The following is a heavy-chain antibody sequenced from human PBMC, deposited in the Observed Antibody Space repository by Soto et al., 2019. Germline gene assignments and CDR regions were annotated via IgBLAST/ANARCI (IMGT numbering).Heavy chain of an antibody. CDR3: TTVIYYDILTGYHNVAY. D-gene: IGHD3-9*01. Sequence: GGSLRLSCVASGFNLSHPWMTWVRQAAGKGLEWVGRIKSKTDGGTADYAAPVKGRATISRDDSKNTVYLQMNSLKTEDTAVYYCTTVIYYDILTGYHNVAYWGQGALVTVSS. CDR1: GFNLSHPW. V-gene: IGHV3-15*01. J-gene: IGHJ4*02. CDR2: IKSKTDGGTA.